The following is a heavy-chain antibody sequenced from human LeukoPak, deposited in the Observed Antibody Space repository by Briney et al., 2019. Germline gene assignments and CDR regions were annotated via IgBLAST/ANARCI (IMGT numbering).Heavy chain of an antibody. CDR2: IFYSGTT. Sequence: SETLSLTCTVSGGSISSYYWSWIRQSPGKGLEWIGFIFYSGTTNYKPSLNSRVTISVDTSKNQFSLKLSSVTAADTAVYYCARAPYFDFWTGYYFDYWGQGTLVTVSS. V-gene: IGHV4-59*01. CDR1: GGSISSYY. J-gene: IGHJ4*02. D-gene: IGHD3-3*01. CDR3: ARAPYFDFWTGYYFDY.